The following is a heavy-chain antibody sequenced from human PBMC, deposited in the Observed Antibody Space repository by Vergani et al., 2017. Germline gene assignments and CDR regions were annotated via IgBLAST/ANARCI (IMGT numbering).Heavy chain of an antibody. CDR3: TRGYFSTSSCLFDY. D-gene: IGHD2-2*01. CDR2: IKQDGSGK. V-gene: IGHV3-7*03. Sequence: EVQLVESGGGLVQPGGSLRLSCAASGFTFSSYWMSWVRQAPGKGLEWVANIKQDGSGKYYVESVKGRFTISRDNAKNSLYLQMNSLRAEDTAVYYCTRGYFSTSSCLFDYWGQGTLVTVSS. CDR1: GFTFSSYW. J-gene: IGHJ4*02.